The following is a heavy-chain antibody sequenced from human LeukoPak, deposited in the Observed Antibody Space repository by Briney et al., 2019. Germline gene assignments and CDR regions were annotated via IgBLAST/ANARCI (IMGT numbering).Heavy chain of an antibody. V-gene: IGHV3-23*05. CDR1: GFTFSDYA. Sequence: PGGSLRLSCVASGFTFSDYAMNWVRQAPGKGLEWVSTFKTNYNQVYYAESVRGQFTISTDNSKNMAYLQMNSLRVEDTALYYCARSVPDYTRFDFWGQGALVTVSS. CDR3: ARSVPDYTRFDF. CDR2: FKTNYNQV. J-gene: IGHJ4*02. D-gene: IGHD4-11*01.